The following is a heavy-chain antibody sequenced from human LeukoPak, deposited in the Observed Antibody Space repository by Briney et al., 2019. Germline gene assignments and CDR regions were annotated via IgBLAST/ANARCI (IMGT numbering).Heavy chain of an antibody. D-gene: IGHD3-22*01. V-gene: IGHV4-61*02. J-gene: IGHJ4*02. CDR3: ARDQADYYDTSGYSQ. CDR2: IYTSGST. CDR1: AASISSGSYS. Sequence: SETLSLTCTVSAASISSGSYSWNWIRQPAGKGLEWIGRIYTSGSTNYNPSLKSRVTISVDTSKNQFSLNLSSVTAADTAVYYCARDQADYYDTSGYSQGGQGTLVSVFS.